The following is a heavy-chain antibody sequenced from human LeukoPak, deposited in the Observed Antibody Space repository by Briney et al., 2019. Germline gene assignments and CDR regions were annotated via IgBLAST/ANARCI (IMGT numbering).Heavy chain of an antibody. V-gene: IGHV3-23*01. CDR2: ISGSGGST. Sequence: GGSLRLSCAASGFTFSSYAMSWVRQAPGKGLEWVSAISGSGGSTYYADSVKGRFTISRDNSKNTLYPQMNNLRAEDTAVYYCAKDPGPLAEQQPDDYWGQGTLVTVSS. J-gene: IGHJ4*02. CDR1: GFTFSSYA. D-gene: IGHD6-13*01. CDR3: AKDPGPLAEQQPDDY.